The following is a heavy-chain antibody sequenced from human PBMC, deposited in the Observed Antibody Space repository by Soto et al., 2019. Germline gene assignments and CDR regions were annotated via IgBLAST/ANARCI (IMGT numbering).Heavy chain of an antibody. CDR3: ARDTNGPFDY. CDR2: IYYSGST. Sequence: QVQLQESGPGLVKPSQTLSLTCTVSGGSISSGGYYWRWIRQHPGKGLEWIGYIYYSGSTYYNPSLNRRVTISVDTSKTQFSLKLSSVTAADTAVYYCARDTNGPFDYWGQGTLVTVSS. J-gene: IGHJ4*02. CDR1: GGSISSGGYY. V-gene: IGHV4-31*03. D-gene: IGHD2-8*01.